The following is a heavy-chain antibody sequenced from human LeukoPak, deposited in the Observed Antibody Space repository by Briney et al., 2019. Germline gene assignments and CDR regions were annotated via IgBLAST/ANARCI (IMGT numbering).Heavy chain of an antibody. D-gene: IGHD2-21*02. CDR1: GGSISSYY. J-gene: IGHJ6*03. CDR2: ISDSGSS. CDR3: AKVRYGGGDCTSYMDV. Sequence: SETLSLTCTVSGGSISSYYWSWIRQPPGKGLEWIGYISDSGSSNYNPSLKSRVTISVDTSKKQFSLNLYSVTAADTAFYYCAKVRYGGGDCTSYMDVWGKGTTVTVSS. V-gene: IGHV4-59*01.